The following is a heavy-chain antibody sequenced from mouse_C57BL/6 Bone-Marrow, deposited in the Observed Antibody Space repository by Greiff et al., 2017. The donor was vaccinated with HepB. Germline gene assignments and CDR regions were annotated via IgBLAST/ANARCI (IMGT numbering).Heavy chain of an antibody. Sequence: VKLMESGAELVKPGASVKMSCKASGYTFTTYPIEWMKQNHGKSLEWIGNFHPYNDDTKYNEKFKGKATLTVEKSSSTVYLELSRLTSDDSAVYYCARSNYYGSSPYWYFDVWGTGTTVTVSS. D-gene: IGHD1-1*01. CDR1: GYTFTTYP. V-gene: IGHV1-47*01. CDR3: ARSNYYGSSPYWYFDV. J-gene: IGHJ1*03. CDR2: FHPYNDDT.